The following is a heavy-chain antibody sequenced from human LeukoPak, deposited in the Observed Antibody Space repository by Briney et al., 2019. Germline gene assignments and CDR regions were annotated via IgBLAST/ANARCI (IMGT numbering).Heavy chain of an antibody. Sequence: PSETLSLSCTVSGSSISSYYWTWIRQPAGKGLEWIGRIYSSGSTDYNPSLKSRVTMSVDTSKNQFSLKLSSVTAADTAVYYCARVSVPSYYGMDVWGQGTTVTVSS. CDR2: IYSSGST. J-gene: IGHJ6*02. V-gene: IGHV4-4*07. CDR3: ARVSVPSYYGMDV. CDR1: GSSISSYY.